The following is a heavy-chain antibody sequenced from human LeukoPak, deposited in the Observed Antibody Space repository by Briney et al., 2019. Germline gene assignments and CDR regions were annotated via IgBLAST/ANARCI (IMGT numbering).Heavy chain of an antibody. V-gene: IGHV3-48*03. D-gene: IGHD5-12*01. J-gene: IGHJ4*02. CDR3: AKVATEGYYFDY. CDR1: GFTFSSFE. Sequence: GGSLRLSCAASGFTFSSFEMSWVRQAPGKGLEWVSYIGSTGTTIYYADAVKGRFTISRDNAKNSLYLQMNSLRAEDTAVYYCAKVATEGYYFDYWGQGTLVTVSP. CDR2: IGSTGTTI.